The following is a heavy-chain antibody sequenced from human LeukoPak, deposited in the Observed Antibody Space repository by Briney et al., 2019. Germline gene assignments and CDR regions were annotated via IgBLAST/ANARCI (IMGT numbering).Heavy chain of an antibody. CDR2: INPNSGGT. CDR1: GYTFTDYF. Sequence: ASVKVSCKASGYTFTDYFMHWVRQAPGQGLEWMGWINPNSGGTHYAQKFQGRVTMTRDTSISTAYMELSRLRSDDTAVYYCARYHPNWFDPWGQGTLVTVSS. V-gene: IGHV1-2*02. CDR3: ARYHPNWFDP. J-gene: IGHJ5*02.